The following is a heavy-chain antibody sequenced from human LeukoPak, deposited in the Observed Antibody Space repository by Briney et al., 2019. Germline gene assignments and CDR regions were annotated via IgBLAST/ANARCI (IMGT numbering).Heavy chain of an antibody. Sequence: ASVKVSCKASGYTFTGYYMHWVRQAPGQGLEWMGWINPNSGGTNYAQKFLGRVTMTSDTSISTAYMELSRLKSDDTAVYYCARDHSGNYLFDYWGQGTLVTVSS. V-gene: IGHV1-2*02. CDR3: ARDHSGNYLFDY. J-gene: IGHJ4*02. CDR1: GYTFTGYY. CDR2: INPNSGGT. D-gene: IGHD1-26*01.